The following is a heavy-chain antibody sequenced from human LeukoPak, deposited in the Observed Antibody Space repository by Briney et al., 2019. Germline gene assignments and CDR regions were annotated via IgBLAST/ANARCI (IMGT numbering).Heavy chain of an antibody. CDR1: GFTFSSYA. Sequence: GSLRLSCAASGFTFSSYAMSWVRQAPGKGLEWIGEINHSGSTNYNPSLKSRVTISVDTSKNQFSLKLSSVTAADTAVYYCARGSYDSSGYYSDYWGQGTLVTVSS. J-gene: IGHJ4*02. CDR3: ARGSYDSSGYYSDY. CDR2: INHSGST. V-gene: IGHV4-34*01. D-gene: IGHD3-22*01.